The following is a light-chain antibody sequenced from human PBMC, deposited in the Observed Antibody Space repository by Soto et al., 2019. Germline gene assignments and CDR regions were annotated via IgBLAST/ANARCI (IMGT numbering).Light chain of an antibody. CDR1: QAVSNKY. J-gene: IGKJ3*01. CDR3: QQYGTSLFT. CDR2: GAS. Sequence: EVVLTQSPDTLSLSPGERATLSCRASQAVSNKYLTWYQQKPGQPPRLLTYGASSRATGVPDRFSGSGSGTDFTLTISRLEPEDFAVYYCQQYGTSLFTFGPGTTVDIK. V-gene: IGKV3-20*01.